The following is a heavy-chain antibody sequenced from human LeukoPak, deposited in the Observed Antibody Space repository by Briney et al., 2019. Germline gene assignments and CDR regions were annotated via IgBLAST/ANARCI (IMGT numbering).Heavy chain of an antibody. J-gene: IGHJ4*02. Sequence: SETLSLTCSVSGYSISSGHNWGWIRQAPGKGLEWIGEITHSGSTNYSPSLKSRVTISVDTSKNQFSLKLSSVTAADTAVYYCARRPPYDYVWGSYRFRGGSGFDYWGQGTLVTVSS. CDR2: ITHSGST. D-gene: IGHD3-16*02. V-gene: IGHV4-38-2*01. CDR1: GYSISSGHN. CDR3: ARRPPYDYVWGSYRFRGGSGFDY.